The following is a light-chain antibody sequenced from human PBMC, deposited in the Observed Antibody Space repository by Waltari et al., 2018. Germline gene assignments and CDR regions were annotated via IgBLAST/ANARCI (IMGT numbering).Light chain of an antibody. CDR1: QNLLYNSDNKNY. Sequence: DIVMTQSPDSLAVSLGERVTINCRSSQNLLYNSDNKNYLAWFQQKPGQPPKLRIYWASTRESGVPDRFSGSGSGTEFTLTISILQAADVAVYYCQQCYSTPYTFGQGTKLEIK. CDR2: WAS. V-gene: IGKV4-1*01. CDR3: QQCYSTPYT. J-gene: IGKJ2*01.